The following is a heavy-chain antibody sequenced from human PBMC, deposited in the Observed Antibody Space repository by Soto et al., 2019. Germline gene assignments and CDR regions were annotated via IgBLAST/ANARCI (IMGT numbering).Heavy chain of an antibody. D-gene: IGHD2-2*01. J-gene: IGHJ4*02. CDR2: INWNGGST. Sequence: EVQLVESGGGAVRPGGSLRLSCAASGFTFDDYGMSWVRQAPGKGLEWVSGINWNGGSTGYADSVKGRFTISRDNAKNSLYLQMNSLRAEDTALYHCARAKRSGYCSSTSCYAADFDYWGQGTLVTVSS. V-gene: IGHV3-20*01. CDR3: ARAKRSGYCSSTSCYAADFDY. CDR1: GFTFDDYG.